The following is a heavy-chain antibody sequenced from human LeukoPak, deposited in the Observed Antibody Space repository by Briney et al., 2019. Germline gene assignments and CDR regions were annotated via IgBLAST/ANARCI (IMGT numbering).Heavy chain of an antibody. CDR2: ISSSGSTI. V-gene: IGHV3-48*03. Sequence: AGSLRLYCAASGFTFSSYEMNWVRQAPGKGLEWVSYISSSGSTIYYADSVKGRFTISRDNAKNSLYLQMNSLRAEDTAVYYCASAYCGGDCYPHYYCGMDVWGKGTTVTVSS. CDR1: GFTFSSYE. J-gene: IGHJ6*04. CDR3: ASAYCGGDCYPHYYCGMDV. D-gene: IGHD2-21*02.